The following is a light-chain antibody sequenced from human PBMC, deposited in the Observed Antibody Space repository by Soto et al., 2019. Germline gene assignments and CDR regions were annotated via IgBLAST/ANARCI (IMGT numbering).Light chain of an antibody. CDR3: QSYDSSLSGWGV. Sequence: QAVVTQPPSVSGAPGQRVTISCTGSSSNIGAGYDVHWYQQLPGTAPKLLIYGNSTRPSGVPDRFSGSKSGTSASLAITGLQPEDEADYYCQSYDSSLSGWGVFGGGTKVTVL. J-gene: IGLJ2*01. CDR2: GNS. CDR1: SSNIGAGYD. V-gene: IGLV1-40*01.